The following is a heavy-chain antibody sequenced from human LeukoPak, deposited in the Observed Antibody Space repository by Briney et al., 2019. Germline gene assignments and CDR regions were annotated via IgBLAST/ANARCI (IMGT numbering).Heavy chain of an antibody. Sequence: SETLSLTCTVSGGSISSGGYYWSWIRQHPGKGLEWIGYIYYSGSTYYNPSLKSRVTISVDTSKNQFSLKLSSVTAADTVVYYCARDSSGGNFDPWGQGTLVTVSS. CDR3: ARDSSGGNFDP. D-gene: IGHD2-15*01. J-gene: IGHJ5*02. V-gene: IGHV4-31*03. CDR1: GGSISSGGYY. CDR2: IYYSGST.